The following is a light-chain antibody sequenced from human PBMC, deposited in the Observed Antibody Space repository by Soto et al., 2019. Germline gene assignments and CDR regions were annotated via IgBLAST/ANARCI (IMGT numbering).Light chain of an antibody. Sequence: DIQMTQSPSSLSASVGDRVTIACRASQSITTYLNWYQQKPGKAPKLLIFASSSLQSGVPSRFSGGGSGTDFTLTISSLQPDDFATYYCQQSYSSPRTFGQGTKLEIK. V-gene: IGKV1-39*01. J-gene: IGKJ2*01. CDR2: ASS. CDR3: QQSYSSPRT. CDR1: QSITTY.